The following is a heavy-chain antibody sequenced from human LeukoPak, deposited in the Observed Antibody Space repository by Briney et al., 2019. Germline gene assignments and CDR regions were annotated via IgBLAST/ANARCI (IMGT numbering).Heavy chain of an antibody. Sequence: PAGSLRLSCAASGFTFSSYSMSWVRQAPGKGLEWVSAISGSGGSTYYADSVKGRLTIYRDNSKNTMYLQMNSLRAEDTAVYYCAKDHGIFGVVPRGYFDYWGQGTLVTVSS. CDR3: AKDHGIFGVVPRGYFDY. CDR2: ISGSGGST. J-gene: IGHJ4*02. V-gene: IGHV3-23*01. CDR1: GFTFSSYS. D-gene: IGHD3-3*01.